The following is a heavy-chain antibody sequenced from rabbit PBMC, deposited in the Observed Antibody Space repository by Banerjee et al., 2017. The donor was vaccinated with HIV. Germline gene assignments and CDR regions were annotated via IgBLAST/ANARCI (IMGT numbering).Heavy chain of an antibody. CDR3: ARGAYAGFGDYIYPYYFNL. D-gene: IGHD8-1*01. V-gene: IGHV1S45*01. Sequence: QEQLEESGGDLVKPEGSLTLTCTASGFSFNSSYYMCWVRQAPGKGLEWIACIYGDSSGTTYYANWAKGRFTISETSSTTVTLQMTSLTAADTATYFCARGAYAGFGDYIYPYYFNLWGQGTLVTVS. CDR1: GFSFNSSYY. CDR2: IYGDSSGTT. J-gene: IGHJ4*01.